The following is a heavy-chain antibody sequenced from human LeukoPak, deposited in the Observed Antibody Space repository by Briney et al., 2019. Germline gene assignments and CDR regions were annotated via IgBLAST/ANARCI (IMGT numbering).Heavy chain of an antibody. CDR2: IYYSGST. CDR1: GGSISSSSYY. D-gene: IGHD3-22*01. V-gene: IGHV4-39*01. Sequence: SETLSLTCTVSGGSISSSSYYWGWIRQPPGKGLEWIGSIYYSGSTYYNPSPKSRVTISVDTSKNQFSLKLSSVTAADTAVYYCTASDSSGYRPFDYWGQGTLVTVSS. J-gene: IGHJ4*02. CDR3: TASDSSGYRPFDY.